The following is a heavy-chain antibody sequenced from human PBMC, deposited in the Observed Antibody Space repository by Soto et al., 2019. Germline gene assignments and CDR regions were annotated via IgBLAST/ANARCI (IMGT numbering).Heavy chain of an antibody. J-gene: IGHJ6*02. CDR3: ARSQGSTTSLEIYYYYYYGMDV. D-gene: IGHD2-2*01. V-gene: IGHV1-69*01. CDR1: GGTFGSYA. Sequence: QVQLVQSGAEVKTPGSSVKVSCKASGGTFGSYAISWVRQAPGQGLEWMGGIIPIPGTANYAQKFKGRVTIAADESTSTAYMELSSQGSEHTAVYYCARSQGSTTSLEIYYYYYYGMDVWGQGTTVTVSS. CDR2: IIPIPGTA.